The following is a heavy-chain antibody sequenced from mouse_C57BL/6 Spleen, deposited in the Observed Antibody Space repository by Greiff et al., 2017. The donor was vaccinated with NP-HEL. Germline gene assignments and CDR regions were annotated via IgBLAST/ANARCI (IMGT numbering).Heavy chain of an antibody. CDR3: ARRGGSSTKYFDV. CDR2: IDPSDSET. Sequence: QVQLQQSGAELVRPGSSVKLSCKASGYTFTSYWMHWVKQRPIQGLEWIGNIDPSDSETHYNQKFKDKATLTVDKSSSTAYMQLSSLTSEDSAVYYCARRGGSSTKYFDVWGTGTTVTVSS. D-gene: IGHD1-1*01. CDR1: GYTFTSYW. V-gene: IGHV1-52*01. J-gene: IGHJ1*03.